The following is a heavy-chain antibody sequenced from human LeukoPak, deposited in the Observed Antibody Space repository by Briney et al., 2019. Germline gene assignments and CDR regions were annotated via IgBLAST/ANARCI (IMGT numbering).Heavy chain of an antibody. D-gene: IGHD1-26*01. CDR2: IYYSGST. Sequence: PSETLSLTCTVSGGSISSYYWSWIRQPPGKGLEWIGYIYYSGSTNYNPSLKSRVTISVDTSKNQFSLKLSSVTAADTAVYYCARATYSGSYYRFDYWGQGTLVTVSS. CDR3: ARATYSGSYYRFDY. V-gene: IGHV4-59*01. J-gene: IGHJ4*02. CDR1: GGSISSYY.